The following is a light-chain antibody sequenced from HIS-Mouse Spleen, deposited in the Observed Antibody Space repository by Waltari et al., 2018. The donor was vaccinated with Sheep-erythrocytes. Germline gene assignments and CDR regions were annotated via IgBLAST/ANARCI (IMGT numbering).Light chain of an antibody. V-gene: IGKV2-28*01. CDR1: QSLLHSNGYNY. Sequence: DIVMTQSPLSLPVTLGEPASISCRSSQSLLHSNGYNYLDWYLQKPGQSPQLLIYLGSNRASGVPDRFSGSGSGTDFTLKISRVEAEDVGVYYCMQALQTPLTLGGGTKVEIK. CDR3: MQALQTPLT. CDR2: LGS. J-gene: IGKJ4*01.